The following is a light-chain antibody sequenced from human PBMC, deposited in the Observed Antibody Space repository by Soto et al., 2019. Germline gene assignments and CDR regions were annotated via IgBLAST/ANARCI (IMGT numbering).Light chain of an antibody. CDR1: SDVGGYNS. CDR2: DVV. CDR3: SSYTSTMTNV. J-gene: IGLJ1*01. V-gene: IGLV2-14*03. Sequence: QPVLTQPASVSGSPGRSITISCTGSDVGGYNSVSWYQHHPGTAPKLILYDVVDRPSGVSYRFSGSKSGNTASLTISGLQAADEADYFCSSYTSTMTNVFGSGTKVTVL.